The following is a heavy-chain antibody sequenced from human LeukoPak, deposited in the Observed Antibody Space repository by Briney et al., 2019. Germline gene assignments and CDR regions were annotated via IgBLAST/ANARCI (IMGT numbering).Heavy chain of an antibody. D-gene: IGHD3-22*01. CDR3: AGGGDSGGCYYPMFDY. CDR2: IYYSGST. J-gene: IGHJ4*02. CDR1: GGSISSYY. V-gene: IGHV4-59*01. Sequence: NASETLSLTCTVSGGSISSYYWSWIRQPPGKGLEWIGYIYYSGSTNYNPSLKSRVTISVDTSKNQFSLKLNSVTAADTAVYYCAGGGDSGGCYYPMFDYWGQGTLVTVSS.